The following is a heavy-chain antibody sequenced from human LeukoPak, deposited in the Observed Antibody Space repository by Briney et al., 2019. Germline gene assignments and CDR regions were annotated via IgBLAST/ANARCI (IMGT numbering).Heavy chain of an antibody. CDR2: ISGSGGST. CDR1: GFTFSSFA. D-gene: IGHD2-2*01. J-gene: IGHJ4*02. V-gene: IGHV3-23*01. CDR3: AKGGYCSITRCPVGDY. Sequence: GGSLRLSCAASGFTFSSFAMSWVRQAPGKGLEWVSGISGSGGSTYYADSVKGRFTISRDNSKNTLYLQMNSLRAEDTALYYCAKGGYCSITRCPVGDYWGQGTLVTVSS.